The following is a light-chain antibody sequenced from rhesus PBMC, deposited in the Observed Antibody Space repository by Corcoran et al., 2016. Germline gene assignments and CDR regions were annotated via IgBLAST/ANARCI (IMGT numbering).Light chain of an antibody. CDR2: EAS. V-gene: IGKV1S17*01. CDR3: LHYYGTPYS. CDR1: QGITND. Sequence: DIQMTQSPSSLSASVGDRVTITCRASQGITNDIAWYQQKPGETPKLLSYEASSLQSGIPSRFSGSGSRTAFTLTISSLQSEDVATYYCLHYYGTPYSFGQGTKVEIK. J-gene: IGKJ2*01.